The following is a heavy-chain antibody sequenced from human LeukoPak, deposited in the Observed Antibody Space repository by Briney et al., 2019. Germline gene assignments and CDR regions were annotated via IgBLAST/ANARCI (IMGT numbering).Heavy chain of an antibody. J-gene: IGHJ6*03. V-gene: IGHV3-43D*04. CDR2: INWDATRT. Sequence: GGSLRLSCAASGFTFGDYAMQWVRQAPGKGLKWVSLINWDATRTYYADSVKGRFTISRDNSKNSLSLQMYSLRPEDSALYYCAKERRGYYMDVWGKGTTVTVSS. D-gene: IGHD3-10*01. CDR3: AKERRGYYMDV. CDR1: GFTFGDYA.